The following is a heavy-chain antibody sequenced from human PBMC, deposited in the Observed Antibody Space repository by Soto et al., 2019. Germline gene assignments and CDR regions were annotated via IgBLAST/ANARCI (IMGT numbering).Heavy chain of an antibody. CDR2: IWYAGANK. CDR3: TRSTQYYYGMDV. CDR1: GFTFSSNG. V-gene: IGHV3-33*01. J-gene: IGHJ6*02. Sequence: GGSLRLSCAASGFTFSSNGRHWVRQPPGKGLEWVAVIWYAGANKYSAASVKGRFTISRDNSTNTLYLQMNSLRAEDTALYYCTRSTQYYYGMDVWGQGTTVTVSS.